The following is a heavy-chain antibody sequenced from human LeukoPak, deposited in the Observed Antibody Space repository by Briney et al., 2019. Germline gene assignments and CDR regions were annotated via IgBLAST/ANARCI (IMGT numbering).Heavy chain of an antibody. CDR1: GYTFTDYY. V-gene: IGHV1-2*02. Sequence: ASVKVSCKASGYTFTDYYMHWVRQAPGQGLEWMGWMNPNGGGTNYAQKFQGRVTMTRDTSISSAYMELSRLTSDDTAVYYCAPLTGDFPFDSWGQGTLVTVSS. J-gene: IGHJ4*02. D-gene: IGHD7-27*01. CDR3: APLTGDFPFDS. CDR2: MNPNGGGT.